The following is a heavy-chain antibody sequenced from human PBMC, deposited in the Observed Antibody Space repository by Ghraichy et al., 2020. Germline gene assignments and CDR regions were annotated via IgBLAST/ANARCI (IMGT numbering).Heavy chain of an antibody. V-gene: IGHV4-34*01. CDR3: ARVSDSGYGYPDY. CDR2: INHGGST. CDR1: GGSLSGYY. J-gene: IGHJ4*02. D-gene: IGHD5-12*01. Sequence: SETLSLTCAVYGGSLSGYYWSWIRQPPGKGLEWIGEINHGGSTNSNPSLKSRVTMSVDTSKNQFSLKLSSVTAVDTALYYCARVSDSGYGYPDYWGQGTLVTVSS.